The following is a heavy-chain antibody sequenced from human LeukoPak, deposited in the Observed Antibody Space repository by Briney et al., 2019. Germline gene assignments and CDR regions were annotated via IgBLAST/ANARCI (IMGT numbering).Heavy chain of an antibody. D-gene: IGHD3-3*01. CDR2: IFVGSGNT. CDR1: GFTFTSSA. Sequence: SVKVSCKASGFTFTSSAMQWVRQARGQRLEWIGWIFVGSGNTNHSQKFQERVTITRDMSTSTAYMELSSMRSEDTAVYYCARDGLRFLVRGNWFDPWGQGTLVTVSS. J-gene: IGHJ5*02. V-gene: IGHV1-58*02. CDR3: ARDGLRFLVRGNWFDP.